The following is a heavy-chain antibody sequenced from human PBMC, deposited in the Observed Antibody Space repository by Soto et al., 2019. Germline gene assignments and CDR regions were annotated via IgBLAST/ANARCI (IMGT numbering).Heavy chain of an antibody. CDR2: IYYSGST. D-gene: IGHD3-10*01. CDR1: GGSISSSYYY. Sequence: QVQLQESGPGLVKPSETLSLPCTVSGGSISSSYYYWGWIRQPPGKGLEWIGSIYYSGSTYYNPSLQSRVTLAVDPSKNQFSLNLNSVTAADTAVYYCARHTAGSLAHFGMDVWGQGTTVTVSS. J-gene: IGHJ6*02. CDR3: ARHTAGSLAHFGMDV. V-gene: IGHV4-39*01.